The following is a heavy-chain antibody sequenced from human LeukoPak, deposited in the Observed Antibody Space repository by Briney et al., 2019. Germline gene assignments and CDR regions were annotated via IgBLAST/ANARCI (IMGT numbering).Heavy chain of an antibody. V-gene: IGHV1-2*02. CDR2: INPNSGGT. D-gene: IGHD4-23*01. CDR1: GYTFTDYY. Sequence: GASVKVSCKASGYTFTDYYMHWVRQAPGQGLEWMGWINPNSGGTNYAQKFQGRVTMTRDTSITTAYMELSRLRSDDTAVYYCARDLGNDPGDYWGQGTLVTVSS. CDR3: ARDLGNDPGDY. J-gene: IGHJ4*02.